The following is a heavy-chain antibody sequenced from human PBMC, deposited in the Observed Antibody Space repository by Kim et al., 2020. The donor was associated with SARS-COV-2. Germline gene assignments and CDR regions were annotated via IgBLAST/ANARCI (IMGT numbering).Heavy chain of an antibody. J-gene: IGHJ4*02. CDR2: IYYSWSP. CDR1: GGSISSGGYY. D-gene: IGHD3-3*01. V-gene: IGHV4-31*03. Sequence: SETLSLTCTVSGGSISSGGYYWSWIRQHPGKGLEWIGYIYYSWSPYYNPSLKSRVTISVDTSKNQFSLKLSSVSAADTAVYYCARAEGSITIFGVVIQNFDYWGQGTLVTVSS. CDR3: ARAEGSITIFGVVIQNFDY.